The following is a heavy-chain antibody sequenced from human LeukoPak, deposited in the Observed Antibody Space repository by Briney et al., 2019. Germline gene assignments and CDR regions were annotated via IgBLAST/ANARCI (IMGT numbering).Heavy chain of an antibody. D-gene: IGHD4-17*01. V-gene: IGHV3-7*01. CDR1: GFTFSSYW. Sequence: GGSLRLSCAASGFTFSSYWMGWVRQAPGKGLEWVANIKQDGSEKYYVDSVKGRFTISRDNAKNSLYLQMNSLRAEDTAVYYWPRGGWATVTTGYFDYWGQGTLVTVSS. J-gene: IGHJ4*02. CDR2: IKQDGSEK. CDR3: PRGGWATVTTGYFDY.